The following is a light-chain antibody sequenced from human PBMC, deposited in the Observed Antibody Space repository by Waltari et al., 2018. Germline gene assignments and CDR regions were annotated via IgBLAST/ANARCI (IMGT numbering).Light chain of an antibody. CDR2: GVS. Sequence: EIVLTQSPGTLSLSPGDRATLSCRASQSVPSSNLGWYQQKVGQAPRLLIYGVSSRATGIPDRFSGSGSGTDFTLTISRLEPEDFAVYYCQQYGSSPLTFGGGTKVEI. CDR3: QQYGSSPLT. V-gene: IGKV3-20*01. CDR1: QSVPSSN. J-gene: IGKJ4*01.